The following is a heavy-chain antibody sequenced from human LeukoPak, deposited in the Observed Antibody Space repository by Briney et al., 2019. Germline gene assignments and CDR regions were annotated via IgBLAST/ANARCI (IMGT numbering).Heavy chain of an antibody. CDR1: GDSISSSGYS. Sequence: SETLSLTCTVLGDSISSSGYSWGWFRQPPGRGLEWVASIDDSGSTYSNPSLRSRVAISVDTAKSKVSLTLRSVSGSDTAVYFCARHLPHGDGDKRGFEYWGQGTLVTVSS. CDR3: ARHLPHGDGDKRGFEY. D-gene: IGHD4-23*01. V-gene: IGHV4-39*01. CDR2: IDDSGST. J-gene: IGHJ4*02.